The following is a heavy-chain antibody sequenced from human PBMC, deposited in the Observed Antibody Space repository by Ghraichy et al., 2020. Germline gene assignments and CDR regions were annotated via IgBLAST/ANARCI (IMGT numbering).Heavy chain of an antibody. CDR1: GGAIANYF. Sequence: GSLSLTCTVSGGAIANYFWSWIRQAPGKGLEWIGYIYYSGTTEYNPSLKSRVTISIDTSNTQFSLEVSSLTAADTAVYYCARGWILSTYYYGMDVWGQGTTVTVSS. D-gene: IGHD1-1*01. V-gene: IGHV4-59*12. CDR2: IYYSGTT. CDR3: ARGWILSTYYYGMDV. J-gene: IGHJ6*02.